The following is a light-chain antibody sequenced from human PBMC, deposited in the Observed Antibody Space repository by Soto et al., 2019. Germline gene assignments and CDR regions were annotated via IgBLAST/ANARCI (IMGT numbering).Light chain of an antibody. V-gene: IGLV2-14*03. CDR1: SSDVGAYNH. Sequence: QSALTQPASVSGSPGQSIAISCTGTSSDVGAYNHVSWYQQHPGKAPKLMIYDVNSRPSGGSDRFSGSKSGNTASLTISGLQAEDEADYYCSSYATSSVVFGGGTKLTVL. CDR2: DVN. CDR3: SSYATSSVV. J-gene: IGLJ2*01.